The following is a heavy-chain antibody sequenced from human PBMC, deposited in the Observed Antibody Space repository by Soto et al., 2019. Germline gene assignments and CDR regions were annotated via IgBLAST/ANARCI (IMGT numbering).Heavy chain of an antibody. CDR3: ARGLPDGSGQYCDY. CDR2: ISSSSSYI. D-gene: IGHD3-10*01. V-gene: IGHV3-21*01. Sequence: EVQLVESGGGLVKPGGSLRLSCAASGFTFSSYSMNWVRQAPGKGLEWVSSISSSSSYIYYGDSVKGRFTISRDNAKNSLYLQMNSLRAEDTAVYYCARGLPDGSGQYCDYWGQGTLVNVSS. CDR1: GFTFSSYS. J-gene: IGHJ4*02.